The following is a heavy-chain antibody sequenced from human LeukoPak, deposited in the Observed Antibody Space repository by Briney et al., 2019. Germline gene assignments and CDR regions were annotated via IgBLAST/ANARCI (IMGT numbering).Heavy chain of an antibody. D-gene: IGHD1-26*01. Sequence: GGSLRLSCAASGFTFSNYAMNWVRQAPGKGLEWISGISGSGDSPYYADSVKGRFTISRDNSKNTLYLRMNSLRAEDTAVYYCAKEPPSGSYYDYWGQGTLVTVSS. V-gene: IGHV3-23*01. CDR2: ISGSGDSP. CDR3: AKEPPSGSYYDY. CDR1: GFTFSNYA. J-gene: IGHJ4*02.